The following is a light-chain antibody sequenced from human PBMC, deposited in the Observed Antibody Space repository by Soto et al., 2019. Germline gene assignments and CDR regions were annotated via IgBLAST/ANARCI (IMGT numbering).Light chain of an antibody. CDR3: QQYNNWPLT. J-gene: IGKJ4*01. CDR1: QSVSSY. V-gene: IGKV3-11*01. CDR2: DAS. Sequence: EFLFTQSPATLSLSPRERATLSCRASQSVSSYLAWYQQKPGQAPRLLIYDASNRATGIPARFSGSGSGTEFTLTISSLLSEDFAVYSCQQYNNWPLTFGGGTKVDI.